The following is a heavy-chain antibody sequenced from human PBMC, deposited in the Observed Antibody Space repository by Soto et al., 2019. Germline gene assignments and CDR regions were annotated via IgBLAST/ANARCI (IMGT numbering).Heavy chain of an antibody. D-gene: IGHD6-13*01. V-gene: IGHV1-2*04. CDR3: ARDIGAADPYSSGMDV. CDR1: GYTFTGYY. CDR2: INPNSGGT. J-gene: IGHJ6*02. Sequence: ASVKVSCKASGYTFTGYYMHWVRQAPGQGLEWMGWINPNSGGTNYAQKFQGWVTMTRDTSIGTAYMELSRLRSDDTAVYYCARDIGAADPYSSGMDVWGQGXTVPVSS.